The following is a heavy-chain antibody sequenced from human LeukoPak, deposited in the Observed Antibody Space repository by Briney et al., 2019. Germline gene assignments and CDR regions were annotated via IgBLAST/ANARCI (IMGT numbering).Heavy chain of an antibody. CDR2: VFPGDSDT. CDR1: GYSFTTYW. J-gene: IGHJ4*02. CDR3: ARHGAGRSGTSSYLY. D-gene: IGHD2-2*01. V-gene: IGHV5-51*01. Sequence: GESLKISCKASGYSFTTYWIAWVRQMPGKGLEWMGFVFPGDSDTKYNPSFQGQVSISADKSINTAYLQWSSLKASDTAMYYCARHGAGRSGTSSYLYWGQGTLVTVSS.